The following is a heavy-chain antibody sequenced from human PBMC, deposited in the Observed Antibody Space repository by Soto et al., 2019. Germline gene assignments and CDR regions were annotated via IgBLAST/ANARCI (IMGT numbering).Heavy chain of an antibody. CDR1: GFTFSSYS. J-gene: IGHJ5*02. D-gene: IGHD3-10*01. V-gene: IGHV3-21*01. Sequence: KTGGSLRLSCAASGFTFSSYSMNWVRQAPGKGLEWVSSISSSSSYIYYADSVKGRFTISRDNAKNSLYLQMNSLRAEDTAVYYCARGAAYPDYYGSGRGWFDPWGQGTLVTVSS. CDR2: ISSSSSYI. CDR3: ARGAAYPDYYGSGRGWFDP.